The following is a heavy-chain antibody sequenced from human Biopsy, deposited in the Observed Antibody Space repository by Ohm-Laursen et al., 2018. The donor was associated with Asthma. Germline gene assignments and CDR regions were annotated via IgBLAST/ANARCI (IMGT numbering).Heavy chain of an antibody. Sequence: SLRLSCIASGFTFSSYGMHWVRQAPGKGLEWVAVISYDGSNKYYADSGKGRFTISRDNSKNTLYLQMNSLRAEDTAVYYCASQSSGPDFWSGYYYFDYWGQGTLVTVSS. J-gene: IGHJ4*02. CDR3: ASQSSGPDFWSGYYYFDY. CDR1: GFTFSSYG. D-gene: IGHD3-3*01. V-gene: IGHV3-30*03. CDR2: ISYDGSNK.